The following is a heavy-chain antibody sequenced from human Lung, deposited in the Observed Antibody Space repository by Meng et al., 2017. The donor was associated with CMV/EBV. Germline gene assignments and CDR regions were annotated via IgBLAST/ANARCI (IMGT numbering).Heavy chain of an antibody. J-gene: IGHJ4*02. V-gene: IGHV4-34*01. Sequence: SXTXSLXCAVYGGXFSGYYWSWIRQPPGKGLEWIGEINHSGSTNYNPSLKSRVTISVDTSKNQFSLKLSSVTAADTAVYYCARGRMGLYYGVIAASNLPFDYGXQGTXVTVSS. CDR2: INHSGST. D-gene: IGHD3-3*01. CDR1: GGXFSGYY. CDR3: ARGRMGLYYGVIAASNLPFDY.